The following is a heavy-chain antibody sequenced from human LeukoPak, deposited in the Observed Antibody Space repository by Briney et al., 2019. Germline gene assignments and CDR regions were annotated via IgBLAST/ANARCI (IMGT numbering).Heavy chain of an antibody. D-gene: IGHD6-19*01. J-gene: IGHJ6*02. CDR1: GGTFISYA. V-gene: IGHV1-69*13. Sequence: GASVKVSCKASGGTFISYAISWVRQAPGQGLEWMGGIIPIFGTANYAQKFQGRVTITADESTSTAYMELSSLRSEDTAVYYCAREGIAVAGKGLFYYYGMDVWGQGTTVTVSS. CDR2: IIPIFGTA. CDR3: AREGIAVAGKGLFYYYGMDV.